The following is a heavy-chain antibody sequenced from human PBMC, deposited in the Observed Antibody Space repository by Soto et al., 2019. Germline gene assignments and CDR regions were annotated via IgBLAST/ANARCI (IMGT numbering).Heavy chain of an antibody. CDR3: ASAAVTGTAGLDF. Sequence: GASVKVSCKASRYTFSGFYMHWVRQAPGQGLEWMGWINPNSGGTKSAEKFQGRVTMTRDTSISTAYMELSRLTSDDTAVYYCASAAVTGTAGLDFWGQGTQVTVSS. D-gene: IGHD6-19*01. CDR2: INPNSGGT. V-gene: IGHV1-2*02. J-gene: IGHJ4*02. CDR1: RYTFSGFY.